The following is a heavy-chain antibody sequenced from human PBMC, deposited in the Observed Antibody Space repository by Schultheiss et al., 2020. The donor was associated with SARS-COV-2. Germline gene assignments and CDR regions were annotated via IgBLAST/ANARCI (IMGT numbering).Heavy chain of an antibody. V-gene: IGHV1-2*06. Sequence: ASVKVSCKASGGTFSSYAISWVRQAPGQGLEWMGRINPNSGGTNYAQKFQGRVTMTRDTSISTAYMELSRLRSDDTAVYYCAITTPSVTRNFWGQGTLVTVSS. D-gene: IGHD4-11*01. CDR2: INPNSGGT. CDR3: AITTPSVTRNF. CDR1: GGTFSSYA. J-gene: IGHJ4*02.